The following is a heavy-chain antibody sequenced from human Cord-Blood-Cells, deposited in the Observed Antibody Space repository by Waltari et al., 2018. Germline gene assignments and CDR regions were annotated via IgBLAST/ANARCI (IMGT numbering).Heavy chain of an antibody. D-gene: IGHD6-13*01. CDR3: ARGPSSSFDY. CDR2: INHSGST. Sequence: QVQLQQWGAGLLKPSETLSLTCAVYGGSFSGYYWSWIRQPPGKGLEWIGEINHSGSTNYYPSLKSRVTISVDTSKNQFSLKLSSVTAADTAVYYCARGPSSSFDYWGQGTLVTVSS. CDR1: GGSFSGYY. J-gene: IGHJ4*02. V-gene: IGHV4-34*01.